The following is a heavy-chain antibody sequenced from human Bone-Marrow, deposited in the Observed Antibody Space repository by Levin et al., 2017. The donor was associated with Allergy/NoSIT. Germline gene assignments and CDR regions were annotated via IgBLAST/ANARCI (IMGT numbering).Heavy chain of an antibody. CDR1: GFTFSNAW. Sequence: PGGSLRLSCAASGFTFSNAWMSWVRQAPGKGLEWVGRIKSKTDGGTTDYAAPVKGRFTISRDDSKNTLYLQMNSLKTEDTAVYYCTTDPDTQYYYDSSGKTDYWGQGTLVTVSS. CDR3: TTDPDTQYYYDSSGKTDY. J-gene: IGHJ4*02. CDR2: IKSKTDGGTT. D-gene: IGHD3-22*01. V-gene: IGHV3-15*01.